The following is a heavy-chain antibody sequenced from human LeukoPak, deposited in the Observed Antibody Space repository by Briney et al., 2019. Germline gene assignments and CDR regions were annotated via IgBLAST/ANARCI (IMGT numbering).Heavy chain of an antibody. D-gene: IGHD1-26*01. CDR1: GGSISSSSYY. CDR2: IYYSGST. J-gene: IGHJ4*02. V-gene: IGHV4-39*01. CDR3: ARLVRTPSSTFDF. Sequence: SETLSLTCTVSGGSISSSSYYWGWIRQPPGKGLEWIGSIYYSGSTYYNPSLKSRVTISVDTSKNQFSLNLSSVTAADTAVYYCARLVRTPSSTFDFWGQGTLVTVSS.